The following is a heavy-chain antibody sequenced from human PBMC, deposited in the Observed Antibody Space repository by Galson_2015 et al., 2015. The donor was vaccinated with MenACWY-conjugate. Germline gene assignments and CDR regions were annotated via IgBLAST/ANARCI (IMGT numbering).Heavy chain of an antibody. CDR3: ARGYRLFILRSLNYFDY. V-gene: IGHV1-18*01. J-gene: IGHJ4*02. CDR2: ISAYNGNT. CDR1: GYTFTSYG. Sequence: SVKVSCKASGYTFTSYGISWVRQAPGQGLEWMGWISAYNGNTNYAQKLQGRVTMTTDTSTRIAYMELRSLRSDDTAVYYCARGYRLFILRSLNYFDYWGQGTLVTVSS. D-gene: IGHD3-9*01.